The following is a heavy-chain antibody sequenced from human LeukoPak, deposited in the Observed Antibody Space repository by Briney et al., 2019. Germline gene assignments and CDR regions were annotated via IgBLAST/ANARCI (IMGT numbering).Heavy chain of an antibody. CDR2: IYYSGST. CDR1: GSSMSSYY. CDR3: AGSIAVAGHDAFDI. D-gene: IGHD6-19*01. V-gene: IGHV4-59*01. Sequence: SETLSLTCTVSGSSMSSYYWSWIRQPPGKGLEWIGYIYYSGSTNYNPSLKSRFTISVDTSKNQFSLKLSSVTAADTAVYYCAGSIAVAGHDAFDIWGQRTMVTVSS. J-gene: IGHJ3*02.